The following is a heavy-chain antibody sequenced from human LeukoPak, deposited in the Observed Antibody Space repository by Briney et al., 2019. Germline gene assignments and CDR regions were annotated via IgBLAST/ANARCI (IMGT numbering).Heavy chain of an antibody. CDR2: FGPEDGET. Sequence: GSSVNVSRKVSGYTLTELSMHWVRQAPGKGLEWMGGFGPEDGETIYAQKFQGRVTMTEDTSTDTAYMELSSLRSEDTAVYYCATAHSGWYNYWGQGTLVTVSS. CDR3: ATAHSGWYNY. D-gene: IGHD6-19*01. V-gene: IGHV1-24*01. J-gene: IGHJ4*02. CDR1: GYTLTELS.